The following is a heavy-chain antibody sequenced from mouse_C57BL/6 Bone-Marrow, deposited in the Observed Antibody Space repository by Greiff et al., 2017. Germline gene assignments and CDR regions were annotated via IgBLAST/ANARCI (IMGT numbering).Heavy chain of an antibody. D-gene: IGHD2-5*01. J-gene: IGHJ2*01. Sequence: VQLQQSGAELVKPGASVKLSCKASGYTFTEYSIHWVKQRPGQGLEWIGWFYPGSGSIKYNEKFKDKATLTADKSSSTVYMELSRLTSEDSAIYYCARREYFLNYSNLDYGYWGPGTTLTVST. CDR3: ARREYFLNYSNLDYGY. V-gene: IGHV1-62-2*01. CDR2: FYPGSGSI. CDR1: GYTFTEYS.